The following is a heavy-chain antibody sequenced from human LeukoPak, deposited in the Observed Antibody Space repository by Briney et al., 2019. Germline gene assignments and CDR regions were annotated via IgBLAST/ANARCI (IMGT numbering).Heavy chain of an antibody. V-gene: IGHV2-5*02. D-gene: IGHD3-22*01. CDR1: GFSLSTTGVG. CDR3: AHRRLAYDRSGNYYPMTDS. J-gene: IGHJ4*02. Sequence: ESGPTLVKPTQTLTLTCTFSGFSLSTTGVGVSWIRRPPGKALEWLAVIYWDDDKRYSPSLKSRLTISKDTSKNQVVLTVTDMDPVDTATYYCAHRRLAYDRSGNYYPMTDSWGQGTLVTVSS. CDR2: IYWDDDK.